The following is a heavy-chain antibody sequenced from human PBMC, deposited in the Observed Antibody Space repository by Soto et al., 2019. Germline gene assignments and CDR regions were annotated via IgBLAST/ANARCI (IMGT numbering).Heavy chain of an antibody. V-gene: IGHV3-64D*06. D-gene: IGHD2-2*02. J-gene: IGHJ4*02. CDR1: GFDFRAYA. Sequence: AGSLTLSCSASGFDFRAYAMHWVRQAPEKRLEYISAINDNGDDKYYTQSVEGRFTISRDNSKNTLFLHMTSLRPEDTANYHCVKGRCMYNTCYTVPLDFWGQGTLVTVSS. CDR2: INDNGDDK. CDR3: VKGRCMYNTCYTVPLDF.